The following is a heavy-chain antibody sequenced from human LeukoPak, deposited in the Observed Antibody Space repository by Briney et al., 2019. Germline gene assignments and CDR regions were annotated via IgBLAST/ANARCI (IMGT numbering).Heavy chain of an antibody. CDR3: AKGTVRSCSGPSCYPLDS. Sequence: GGSLRLSCAASGFTFSSYAMTWVRQAPVKGLEWLSVVTDTGGNTYHADSVKGRFTISRDNSKNAVYLEMNSLRVEDTAVYYCAKGTVRSCSGPSCYPLDSWGQGTLVTVSS. CDR1: GFTFSSYA. CDR2: VTDTGGNT. D-gene: IGHD2-15*01. J-gene: IGHJ4*02. V-gene: IGHV3-23*01.